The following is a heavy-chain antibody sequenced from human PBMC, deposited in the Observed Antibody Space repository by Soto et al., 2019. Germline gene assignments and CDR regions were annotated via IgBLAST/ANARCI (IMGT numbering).Heavy chain of an antibody. J-gene: IGHJ4*02. V-gene: IGHV5-51*01. Sequence: HGESLKISCKGSGYDFTRTWIGWVRQLPGKGLDWMGIIYPGDSETRYSPSFQGQVTISADRSFSTAYLQWSSLKTSDTAMYYCARLVGGYDSYFDHWGQGTRVTVSS. CDR3: ARLVGGYDSYFDH. CDR1: GYDFTRTW. CDR2: IYPGDSET. D-gene: IGHD5-12*01.